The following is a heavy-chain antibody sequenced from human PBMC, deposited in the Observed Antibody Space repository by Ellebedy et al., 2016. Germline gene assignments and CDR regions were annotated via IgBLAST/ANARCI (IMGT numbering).Heavy chain of an antibody. V-gene: IGHV5-10-1*01. Sequence: GESLKISCKGSGYSFSSYWISWVRQMPGKGLEWMGRIDPSDSYTNYSPSFQGHVTISADKSVTTAYLQWSSLKASDTAMYYCARHRYCTSGVCYPDWYFDLWGRGTLVTVSS. J-gene: IGHJ2*01. CDR3: ARHRYCTSGVCYPDWYFDL. D-gene: IGHD2-8*01. CDR2: IDPSDSYT. CDR1: GYSFSSYW.